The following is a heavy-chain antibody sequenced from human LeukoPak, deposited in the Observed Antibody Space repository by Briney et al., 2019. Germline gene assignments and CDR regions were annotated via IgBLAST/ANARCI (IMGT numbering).Heavy chain of an antibody. D-gene: IGHD3-16*02. CDR2: INRSGST. CDR3: ARGVGLRVINWFDP. CDR1: GGSFSGYY. J-gene: IGHJ5*02. V-gene: IGHV4-34*01. Sequence: SETLSLTCAVYGGSFSGYYWSWIRQPPGKGLEWIGEINRSGSTNYNPSLKSRVTISVDTSKNQFSLKLSSVTAADTAVYYCARGVGLRVINWFDPWGQGTLVTVSS.